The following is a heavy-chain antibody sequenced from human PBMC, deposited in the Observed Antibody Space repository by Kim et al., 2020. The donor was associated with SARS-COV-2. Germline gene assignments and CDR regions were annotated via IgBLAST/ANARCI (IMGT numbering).Heavy chain of an antibody. V-gene: IGHV3-21*01. CDR2: ISTGSSYI. Sequence: GGSLRLSCAASGFTFSSYGMNWVRQAPGKGLEWVSSISTGSSYIYHPDSMKGRFTIPRHNAENALYLQMNALRAEDTALYYCARERITASGWKYFDLWGRGTLVTVAS. CDR3: ARERITASGWKYFDL. D-gene: IGHD3-9*01. J-gene: IGHJ2*01. CDR1: GFTFSSYG.